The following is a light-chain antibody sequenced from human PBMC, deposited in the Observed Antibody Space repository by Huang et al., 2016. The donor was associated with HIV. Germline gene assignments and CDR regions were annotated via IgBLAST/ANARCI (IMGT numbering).Light chain of an antibody. V-gene: IGKV1-8*01. CDR2: AAS. CDR1: QGISSY. Sequence: AIRITQSPSSLSASTGDRVTITCRARQGISSYLARYQQKPGKAPKLLIYAASTLQSGVPSRFSGSGSGTDFTLTISCLQSEDFATYYCQQYYSYPAYTFGQGTKLEIK. CDR3: QQYYSYPAYT. J-gene: IGKJ2*01.